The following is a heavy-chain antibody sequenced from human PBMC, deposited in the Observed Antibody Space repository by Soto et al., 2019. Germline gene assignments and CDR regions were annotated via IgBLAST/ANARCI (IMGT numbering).Heavy chain of an antibody. CDR2: IKSKRDGGAR. J-gene: IGHJ4*02. CDR1: GFMFSSAW. CDR3: VEGWNDF. Sequence: ESGGDLVKPGGSLRLSCVTSGFMFSSAWMNWVRQAPGKGLEWVGRIKSKRDGGARDYAETVKGRFSISRDDSKNTVFLQMNSLRAEDTAVYYCVEGWNDFWGQGTLVTVSS. V-gene: IGHV3-15*01. D-gene: IGHD1-1*01.